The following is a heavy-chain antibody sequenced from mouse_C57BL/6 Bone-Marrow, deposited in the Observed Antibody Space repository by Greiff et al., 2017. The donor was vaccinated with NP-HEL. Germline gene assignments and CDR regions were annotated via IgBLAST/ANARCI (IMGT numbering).Heavy chain of an antibody. CDR1: GYTFTDYN. CDR3: ARRYYYGSSYVGFDY. CDR2: INPNNGGT. V-gene: IGHV1-18*01. D-gene: IGHD1-1*01. J-gene: IGHJ2*01. Sequence: VHVKQSGPELVKPGASVKIPCKASGYTFTDYNMDWVKQSHGKSLEWIGDINPNNGGTIYNQKFKGKATLTVDKSSSTAYMELRSLTSEDTAVYYCARRYYYGSSYVGFDYWGQGTTLTVSS.